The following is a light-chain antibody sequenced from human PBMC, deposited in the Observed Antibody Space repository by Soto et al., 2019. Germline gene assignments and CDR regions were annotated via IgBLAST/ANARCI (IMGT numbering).Light chain of an antibody. Sequence: DIQLTQSPSLLSASIGDRVTITCRASHDISTFLAWYQQKPGKAPKLLIYEPSTLQSGAPSRFSGSGSGTEFTLTISGLLPEDFADYHCQQLYTLPFTFGQGKRL. CDR2: EPS. CDR1: HDISTF. CDR3: QQLYTLPFT. J-gene: IGKJ5*01. V-gene: IGKV1-9*01.